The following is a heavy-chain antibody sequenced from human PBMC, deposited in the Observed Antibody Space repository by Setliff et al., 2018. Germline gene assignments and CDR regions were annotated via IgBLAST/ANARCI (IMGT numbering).Heavy chain of an antibody. J-gene: IGHJ4*02. CDR2: ISGYSGKT. Sequence: GASVKVSCKTSTNALTDSVVSWVRQAPGQGLEWVGWISGYSGKTYYAQKFQGRLTMTTDTSTTTAYMELRSLRSDDTAVYYCSRLVRYCTRTSCQRASGDDYWGQGTLVTVSS. V-gene: IGHV1-18*01. D-gene: IGHD2-2*01. CDR3: SRLVRYCTRTSCQRASGDDY. CDR1: TNALTDSV.